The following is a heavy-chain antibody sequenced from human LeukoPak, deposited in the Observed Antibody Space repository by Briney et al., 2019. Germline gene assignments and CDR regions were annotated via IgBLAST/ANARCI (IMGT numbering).Heavy chain of an antibody. D-gene: IGHD3-3*01. CDR2: IYHSGST. CDR3: ARGPGYYDFWSGYTNRYFDL. J-gene: IGHJ2*01. V-gene: IGHV4-30-2*01. Sequence: SETLSLTCAVSGGSISSGGYSWSFIRQPPGKGLEWIGYIYHSGSTYYNPSLKSRVTISVDRSKNQFSLKLSSVTAADTAVYYCARGPGYYDFWSGYTNRYFDLWGRGTLVTVSS. CDR1: GGSISSGGYS.